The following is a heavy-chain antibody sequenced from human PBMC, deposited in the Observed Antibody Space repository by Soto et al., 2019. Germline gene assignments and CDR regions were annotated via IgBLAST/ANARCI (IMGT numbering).Heavy chain of an antibody. CDR1: GGSFSGYY. CDR3: ARADTTYYDFWSGPTPWWFDP. J-gene: IGHJ5*02. Sequence: SETLSLTCAVYGGSFSGYYWSWIRQPPGKGLEWIGEINHSGSTNYNPSLKSRVTISVDASKNQFSLKLSSVTAADTAVYYCARADTTYYDFWSGPTPWWFDPWGQGTLVTVSS. CDR2: INHSGST. V-gene: IGHV4-34*01. D-gene: IGHD3-3*01.